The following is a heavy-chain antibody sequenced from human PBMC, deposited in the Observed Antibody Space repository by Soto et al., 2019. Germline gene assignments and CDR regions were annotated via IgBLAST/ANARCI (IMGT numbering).Heavy chain of an antibody. CDR1: GFIFNNYA. D-gene: IGHD3-10*01. CDR2: ILKDGTTK. V-gene: IGHV3-30-3*01. J-gene: IGHJ4*02. Sequence: QVQLLETGGGVVQPGRSLRLSCAASGFIFNNYAMYWVRQAPGKGLEWVADILKDGTTKHDAASVEGRFTISRDNVDNMVYLQMDSLRAEDTAVYFCARRDYLDYWGQGTLVAVSS. CDR3: ARRDYLDY.